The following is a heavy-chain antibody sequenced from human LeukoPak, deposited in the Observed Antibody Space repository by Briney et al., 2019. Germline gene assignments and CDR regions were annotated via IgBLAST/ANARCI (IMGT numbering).Heavy chain of an antibody. CDR2: ISGSGGST. CDR1: GFTVSGDY. V-gene: IGHV3-23*01. Sequence: PGGSLRLSCAVSGFTVSGDYMSWVRQAPGKGLEWVSAISGSGGSTYYADSVKGRFTISRDNSKNTLYLQMNSLRAEDTAVYYCAKETYYYDSSGYFVGDYFDYWGQGTLVTVSS. J-gene: IGHJ4*02. CDR3: AKETYYYDSSGYFVGDYFDY. D-gene: IGHD3-22*01.